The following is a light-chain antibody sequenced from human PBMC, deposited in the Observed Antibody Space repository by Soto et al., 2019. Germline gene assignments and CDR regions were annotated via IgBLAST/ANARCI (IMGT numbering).Light chain of an antibody. J-gene: IGLJ1*01. V-gene: IGLV2-14*01. CDR3: SSYTSSSTPYV. CDR2: DVS. Sequence: QSALTQPASVSASPGQSITISCPGTSRDFGGYNYVSWYQQHPGKAPKLMIYDVSNRPSGVSNRFSGSKSGNTASLTISGLQAEDEADYYCSSYTSSSTPYVFGTGTKVTVL. CDR1: SRDFGGYNY.